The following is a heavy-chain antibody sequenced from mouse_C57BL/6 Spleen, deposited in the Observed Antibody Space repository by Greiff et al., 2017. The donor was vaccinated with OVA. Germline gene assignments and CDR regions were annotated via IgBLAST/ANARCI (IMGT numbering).Heavy chain of an antibody. J-gene: IGHJ2*01. CDR2: IHPNSGST. Sequence: QVQLQQPGAELVKPGASVKLSCKASGYTFTSYWMHWVKQRPGQGLEWIGMIHPNSGSTNYNEKFKSKATLTVDKSSSTAYMQLSSLTSEDSAVYYCARRGQGEYFDYWGQGTTLTVSS. V-gene: IGHV1-64*01. CDR3: ARRGQGEYFDY. D-gene: IGHD3-3*01. CDR1: GYTFTSYW.